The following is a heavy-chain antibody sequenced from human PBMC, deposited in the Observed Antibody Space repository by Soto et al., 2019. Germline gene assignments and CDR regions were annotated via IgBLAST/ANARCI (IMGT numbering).Heavy chain of an antibody. CDR2: LYGSGGGI. D-gene: IGHD5-12*01. V-gene: IGHV3-23*01. Sequence: GGSLRLSCAASGFSFSDYAMIWVRQAPGRGLEWVSGLYGSGGGIHYADSVKGRFTISRDNYANSVYLQMNSLRVEDTAVYYCAKDAVSRDGVWLAHDWGQGTVVTVSS. CDR1: GFSFSDYA. CDR3: AKDAVSRDGVWLAHD. J-gene: IGHJ1*01.